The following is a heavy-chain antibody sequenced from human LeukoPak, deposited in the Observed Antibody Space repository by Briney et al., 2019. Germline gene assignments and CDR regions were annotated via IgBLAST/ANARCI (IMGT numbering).Heavy chain of an antibody. CDR3: AKEQALIVPYY. CDR1: GFTFSSYG. J-gene: IGHJ4*02. V-gene: IGHV3-30*18. D-gene: IGHD1-26*01. Sequence: PGGSLRLSCAASGFTFSSYGMHWVRQAPGKGLEWVAVISYDGSNKYYADSVKGRFTISRDNSRNTLYLQMNSLRAEDTAVYYCAKEQALIVPYYWGQGTLVTASS. CDR2: ISYDGSNK.